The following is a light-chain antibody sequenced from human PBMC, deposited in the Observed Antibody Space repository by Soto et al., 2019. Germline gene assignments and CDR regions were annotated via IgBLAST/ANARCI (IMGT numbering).Light chain of an antibody. V-gene: IGLV1-40*01. J-gene: IGLJ3*02. Sequence: QSVLTQPPSVSGAPGQRVTISCTGSSSKIGAGYDVHWYQQLPGTAPKLLIYGNSNRPSGVPDRFSGSKTGTSASLAITGXXXXXXAXYXCQSYDSSLSGWVFGGGTKLTVL. CDR3: QSYDSSLSGWV. CDR1: SSKIGAGYD. CDR2: GNS.